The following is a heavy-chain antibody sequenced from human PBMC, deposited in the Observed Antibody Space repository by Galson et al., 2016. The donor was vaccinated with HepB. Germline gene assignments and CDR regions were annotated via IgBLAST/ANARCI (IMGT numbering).Heavy chain of an antibody. CDR3: ARGRRGRYDFVTGYRADQGWFDP. J-gene: IGHJ5*02. CDR2: ISRGSSYT. CDR1: GFTFSDYY. D-gene: IGHD3-9*01. Sequence: SLRLSCAASGFTFSDYYMNWIRQAPGKGLEWVSYISRGSSYTKYADSVKGRFTISRDNAKNSLYLQMNSLRAEDTAVYYCARGRRGRYDFVTGYRADQGWFDPWGQGTLVTVSS. V-gene: IGHV3-11*06.